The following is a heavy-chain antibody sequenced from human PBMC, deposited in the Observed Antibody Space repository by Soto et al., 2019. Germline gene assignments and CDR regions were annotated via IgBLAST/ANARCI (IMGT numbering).Heavy chain of an antibody. Sequence: LRLSCSPSGFIFSSSALNLVRPSPGKGLEWVSYISSSGSTIYYADSVKGRFTISRDNAKNSLYLQMNSLRAEDTAFYYCAREASILTCYSPLDYWGQGTLVTVSS. CDR3: AREASILTCYSPLDY. J-gene: IGHJ4*02. CDR1: GFIFSSSA. D-gene: IGHD3-9*01. V-gene: IGHV3-48*03. CDR2: ISSSGSTI.